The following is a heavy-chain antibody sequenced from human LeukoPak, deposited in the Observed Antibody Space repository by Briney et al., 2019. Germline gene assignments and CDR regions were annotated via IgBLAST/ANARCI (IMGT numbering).Heavy chain of an antibody. Sequence: PGGSLRLSCAASGFTFSSYAMHWVRQAPGKGLEWVAVISYDGSNKYYADSVKGRFTISRDNSKNTLYLQMNSLRAEDTAVYYCARVGYGSGSYPAHWGQGTLVTVSS. V-gene: IGHV3-30*04. CDR1: GFTFSSYA. D-gene: IGHD3-10*01. CDR2: ISYDGSNK. CDR3: ARVGYGSGSYPAH. J-gene: IGHJ4*02.